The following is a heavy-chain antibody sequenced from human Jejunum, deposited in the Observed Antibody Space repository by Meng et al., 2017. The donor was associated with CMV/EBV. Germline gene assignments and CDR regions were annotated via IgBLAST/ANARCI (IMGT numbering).Heavy chain of an antibody. J-gene: IGHJ4*02. CDR2: ISHSGIT. V-gene: IGHV4-34*01. CDR1: GVAFSGSY. Sequence: QVQLQQWGPGLLKPSETLSLTCVCDGVAFSGSYWSWIRQPPGKGLEWIGEISHSGITKYNPSLKSRVTISGDVSKNQFSLKLTSVTAADTAVYYCAKGGAYNRDYWGQGTLVTVSS. D-gene: IGHD3-10*01. CDR3: AKGGAYNRDY.